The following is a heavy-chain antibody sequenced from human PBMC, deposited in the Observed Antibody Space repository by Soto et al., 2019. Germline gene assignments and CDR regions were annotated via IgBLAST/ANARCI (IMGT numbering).Heavy chain of an antibody. J-gene: IGHJ4*02. CDR3: ARVQSGLHPEFDY. Sequence: QVQLQHSGPGLVKPSPTLSLTCTVSGGSISSGGYYWSWIRQHPGKGLEGIGYIYYSGSTYYNPSLKSRVTISVETSKNQFSLKLSSVTAADTAVYYCARVQSGLHPEFDYWGQGTLVTVSS. CDR1: GGSISSGGYY. V-gene: IGHV4-31*03. CDR2: IYYSGST. D-gene: IGHD3-10*01.